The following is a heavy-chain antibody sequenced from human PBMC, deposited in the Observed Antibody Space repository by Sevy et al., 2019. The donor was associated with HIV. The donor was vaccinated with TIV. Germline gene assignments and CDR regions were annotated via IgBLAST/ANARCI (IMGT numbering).Heavy chain of an antibody. D-gene: IGHD1-26*01. CDR1: GGSITSLY. Sequence: SETLSLTCTVSGGSITSLYWNWIRQPPGKGLEWIANIYYSGNINYNPSLKSRVTSSLDTSKNQFSLRLSSVTAADTAMYYCAGENAWGRGYSWGQGTLVTVSS. CDR3: AGENAWGRGYS. CDR2: IYYSGNI. J-gene: IGHJ4*02. V-gene: IGHV4-59*08.